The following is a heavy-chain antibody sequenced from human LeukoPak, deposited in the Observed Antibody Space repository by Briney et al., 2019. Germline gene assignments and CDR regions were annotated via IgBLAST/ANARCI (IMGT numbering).Heavy chain of an antibody. CDR1: GYTLTSYG. J-gene: IGHJ4*02. CDR3: ARDQAPRGIDY. CDR2: ISFYNGNT. V-gene: IGHV1-18*01. D-gene: IGHD3-10*01. Sequence: ASVKVSCKASGYTLTSYGISWVRQAPGQGPEWMGWISFYNGNTNYAQKFQDRFTMTTDTSTRTAYMQLRTLTSDDTAVYYCARDQAPRGIDYWGQGTLVTVSS.